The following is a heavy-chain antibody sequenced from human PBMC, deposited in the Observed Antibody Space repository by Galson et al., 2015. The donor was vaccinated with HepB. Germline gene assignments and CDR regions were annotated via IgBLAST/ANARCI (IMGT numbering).Heavy chain of an antibody. CDR3: ARRDGYNSFYFDY. J-gene: IGHJ4*02. CDR2: INQDGREK. CDR1: GFTFSSYW. D-gene: IGHD5-24*01. Sequence: SLRLSCAASGFTFSSYWMSWVRQAPGKGLEWVANINQDGREKYYVDSVKGRFTISRDNAKNSLYLQMNSLRAEDTAVYYYARRDGYNSFYFDYWGQGTLVTVSS. V-gene: IGHV3-7*03.